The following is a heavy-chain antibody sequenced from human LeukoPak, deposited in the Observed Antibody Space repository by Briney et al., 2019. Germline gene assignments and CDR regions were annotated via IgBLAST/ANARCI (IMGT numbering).Heavy chain of an antibody. J-gene: IGHJ4*02. CDR2: IYHSGST. CDR1: GYSISSGYC. D-gene: IGHD4-17*01. CDR3: ARVPHLVTTSEVFLYHFDY. Sequence: SETLSLTCTVSGYSISSGYCWGWIRQPPGKGLEWIGSIYHSGSTYYHPSLKSRVTISVDTSKNQFSMKVTSVTAADTAVYYCARVPHLVTTSEVFLYHFDYWGQGTLVTVSS. V-gene: IGHV4-38-2*02.